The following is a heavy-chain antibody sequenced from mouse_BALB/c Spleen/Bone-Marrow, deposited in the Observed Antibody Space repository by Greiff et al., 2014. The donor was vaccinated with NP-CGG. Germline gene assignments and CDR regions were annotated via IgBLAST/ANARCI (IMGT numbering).Heavy chain of an antibody. CDR1: GFTFTDYY. Sequence: EVQLVESGGGLVQPGGSLRLSCATSGFTFTDYYMNWVRQPPGKALEWLGFIRNKANGYTTEYSASVKGRFTISRDNSQNILYLQMNTLRAEDSATYYCARDKGRVFFDYWGPGTTLTVSS. V-gene: IGHV7-3*02. J-gene: IGHJ2*01. CDR3: ARDKGRVFFDY. CDR2: IRNKANGYTT.